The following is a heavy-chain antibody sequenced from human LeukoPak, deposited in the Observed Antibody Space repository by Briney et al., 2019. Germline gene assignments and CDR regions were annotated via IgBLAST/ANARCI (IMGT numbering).Heavy chain of an antibody. CDR3: ARGDDDTAMVRGAFDI. CDR2: INWNGGST. CDR1: GFTFDDYG. D-gene: IGHD5-18*01. J-gene: IGHJ3*02. Sequence: GGSLRLSCAASGFTFDDYGMSWVRQAPGKGLEWVSGINWNGGSTGYADSVKGRFTISRDKAKNSLYLQMNSLRAEDTALYYCARGDDDTAMVRGAFDIWGQGTMVTVSS. V-gene: IGHV3-20*04.